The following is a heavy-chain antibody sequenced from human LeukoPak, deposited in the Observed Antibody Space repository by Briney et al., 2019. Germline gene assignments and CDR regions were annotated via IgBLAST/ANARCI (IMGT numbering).Heavy chain of an antibody. J-gene: IGHJ4*01. V-gene: IGHV4-4*07. CDR1: GGSISDYY. CDR3: AREVVAAPGTVDY. Sequence: SETLSLTCTISGGSISDYYWRWIGQPAGKGLKWIGHIYTSGTTNYNPSLKSRVTISVDTSKNQFSLKLSSVTAADTAVYYCAREVVAAPGTVDYWGQGTLVTVSS. D-gene: IGHD6-13*01. CDR2: IYTSGTT.